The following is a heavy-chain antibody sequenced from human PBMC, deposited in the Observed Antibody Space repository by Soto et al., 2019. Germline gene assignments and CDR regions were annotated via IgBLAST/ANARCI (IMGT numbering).Heavy chain of an antibody. CDR2: IYYSGST. D-gene: IGHD3-10*01. CDR3: ASGGANSYSKNYYGSGSYYNSPFDY. CDR1: GGSISSYY. V-gene: IGHV4-59*12. Sequence: SETLSLTCTVSGGSISSYYWSWIRQPPGKGLEWIGYIYYSGSTNYNPSLKSRVTISVDTSKNQFSLKLSSVTAADTAVYYCASGGANSYSKNYYGSGSYYNSPFDYWGQGTLVTVSS. J-gene: IGHJ4*02.